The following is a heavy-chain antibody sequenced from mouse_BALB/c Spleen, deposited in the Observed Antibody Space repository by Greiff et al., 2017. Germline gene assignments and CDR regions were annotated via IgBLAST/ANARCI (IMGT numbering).Heavy chain of an antibody. CDR2: IDPSDSYT. CDR3: TRRYTTY. J-gene: IGHJ2*01. V-gene: IGHV1S127*01. Sequence: VQLQQSGAELVKPGASVKMSCKASGYTFTSYWMHWVKQRPGQGLEWIGVIDPSDSYTSYNQKFKGKATLTVDTSSSTAYMQRSSLTSEDSAVYYCTRRYTTYWGQGTTLTVSS. D-gene: IGHD1-1*01. CDR1: GYTFTSYW.